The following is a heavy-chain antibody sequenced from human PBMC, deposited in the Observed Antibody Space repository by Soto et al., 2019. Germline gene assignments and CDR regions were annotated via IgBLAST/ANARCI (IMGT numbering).Heavy chain of an antibody. D-gene: IGHD3-22*01. J-gene: IGHJ3*02. V-gene: IGHV3-33*08. Sequence: PGGSLRLSCAASGFSFSNYGMHWVRQAPGKGLEWVAAIFRDGNTKQYADSVKGRFSVSRDNSQNTLYLQMNSLRTEDTAVYYCARDRHFYDSNGDLAFDMWGQGTMVTVSS. CDR3: ARDRHFYDSNGDLAFDM. CDR2: IFRDGNTK. CDR1: GFSFSNYG.